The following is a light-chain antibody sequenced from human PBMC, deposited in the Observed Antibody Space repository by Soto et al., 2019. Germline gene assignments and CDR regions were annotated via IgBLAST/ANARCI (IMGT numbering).Light chain of an antibody. CDR3: SSFTTINTLV. CDR2: AVN. J-gene: IGLJ1*01. CDR1: SSDVGGYKY. Sequence: QSVLTQPPSASGSPGQSVTISCTGTSSDVGGYKYVSWYQQYPGKAPKLMIYAVNKRPSGVPDRFSGSKSGNTASLTVSGLQAEDEADYYCSSFTTINTLVFGDGTKVTVL. V-gene: IGLV2-8*01.